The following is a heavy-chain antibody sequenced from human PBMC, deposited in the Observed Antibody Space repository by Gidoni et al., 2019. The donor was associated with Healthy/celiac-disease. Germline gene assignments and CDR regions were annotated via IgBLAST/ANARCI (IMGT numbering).Heavy chain of an antibody. CDR3: ARVDRPGYYDSSGYPPSFDY. D-gene: IGHD3-22*01. CDR1: GYPFTGSY. CDR2: INPNGGGT. Sequence: QVQLVQYGAEVKKPGASVKVSCEASGYPFTGSYLHGVRQAPGQGLAWMGWINPNGGGTNYAQQFQGWVTMTRYTSISTAYMELSRLRSDDTAVYYCARVDRPGYYDSSGYPPSFDYWGQGTLVTVSS. V-gene: IGHV1-2*04. J-gene: IGHJ4*02.